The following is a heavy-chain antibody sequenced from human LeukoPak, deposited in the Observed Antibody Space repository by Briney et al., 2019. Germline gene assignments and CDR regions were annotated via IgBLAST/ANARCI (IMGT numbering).Heavy chain of an antibody. CDR2: INPNSGGT. CDR3: ARVRYRLAETYIDY. V-gene: IGHV1-2*02. D-gene: IGHD3-16*01. Sequence: RASVKVSYKASGYTFTGYYMPWVRQAPGRGLEWIGWINPNSGGTNYAQKFQGRVTMTRDTSISTAYMELSRLRSDDTAVYYCARVRYRLAETYIDYWGQGTLVTVSS. CDR1: GYTFTGYY. J-gene: IGHJ4*02.